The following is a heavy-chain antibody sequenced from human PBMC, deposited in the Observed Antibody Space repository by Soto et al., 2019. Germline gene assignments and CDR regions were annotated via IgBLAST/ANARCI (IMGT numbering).Heavy chain of an antibody. CDR2: ISWNSGSI. D-gene: IGHD4-17*01. Sequence: PVGSLRLSCAASGFTFDDYAMHWVRQAPGKGLEWVSGISWNSGSIGYADSVKGRFTISRDNAKNSLYLQMNSLRAEDTALYYCAKGGGSGDYPRGWDAFDIWGQGTMVTVSS. J-gene: IGHJ3*02. CDR1: GFTFDDYA. V-gene: IGHV3-9*01. CDR3: AKGGGSGDYPRGWDAFDI.